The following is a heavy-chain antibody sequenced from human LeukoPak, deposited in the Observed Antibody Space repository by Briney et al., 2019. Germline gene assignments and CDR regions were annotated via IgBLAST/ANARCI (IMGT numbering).Heavy chain of an antibody. V-gene: IGHV1-2*06. CDR3: ARATEYQLHYYYYYMDV. CDR1: GYTFTVYY. D-gene: IGHD2-2*01. J-gene: IGHJ6*03. Sequence: ASVKLSCKASGYTFTVYYMHWVRQAPGQGLEWMGRINPNSGGTNYAQKFQGRVTMTRDTSISTAYMELSRLRSDDTAVYYCARATEYQLHYYYYYMDVWGKGTTVTVSS. CDR2: INPNSGGT.